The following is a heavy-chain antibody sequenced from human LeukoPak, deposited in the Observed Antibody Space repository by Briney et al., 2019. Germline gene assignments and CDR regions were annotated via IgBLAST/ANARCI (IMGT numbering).Heavy chain of an antibody. V-gene: IGHV3-23*01. CDR1: GFTFSSYA. Sequence: GGSLRLSCAASGFTFSSYAMSWVRQAPGKGLEWVSAISGSGGSTYCADSVKGRFTISRDNSKNTLYLQMNSLRAEDTAVYYCAKVGQGGSYYDSSGYPEYYFDYWGQGTLVTVSS. D-gene: IGHD3-22*01. CDR2: ISGSGGST. CDR3: AKVGQGGSYYDSSGYPEYYFDY. J-gene: IGHJ4*02.